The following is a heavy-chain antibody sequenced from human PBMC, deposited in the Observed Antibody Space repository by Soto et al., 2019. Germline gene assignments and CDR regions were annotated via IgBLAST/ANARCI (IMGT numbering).Heavy chain of an antibody. Sequence: EVQLVDSGGGLVKPGGSLRLSCAAFGFVFTSYSMNWIHQAPGKGLEWVSSISSSSSYIYYADSVKGRFTISRDNAKNSLYLQMSSLRAEDTAVYYCARDSGSSSDYYGMDVWGQGTTVTVSS. J-gene: IGHJ6*02. V-gene: IGHV3-21*01. CDR1: GFVFTSYS. D-gene: IGHD6-13*01. CDR3: ARDSGSSSDYYGMDV. CDR2: ISSSSSYI.